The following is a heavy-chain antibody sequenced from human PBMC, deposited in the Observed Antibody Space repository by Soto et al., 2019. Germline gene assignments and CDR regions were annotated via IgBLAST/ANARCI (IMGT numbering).Heavy chain of an antibody. CDR3: ASSAGLDHLLNYYGLNV. D-gene: IGHD6-13*01. Sequence: QVLLVQSSAEVKKPGSSVKVSCKASGGTFTSTAFSWVRQAPGQGLEWMGGIMPVLGTPNYAQKFLARLTVTTDASTTTVNMELSSLRSDDTDVYYCASSAGLDHLLNYYGLNVWGQGTTVTVSS. CDR1: GGTFTSTA. CDR2: IMPVLGTP. J-gene: IGHJ6*02. V-gene: IGHV1-69*01.